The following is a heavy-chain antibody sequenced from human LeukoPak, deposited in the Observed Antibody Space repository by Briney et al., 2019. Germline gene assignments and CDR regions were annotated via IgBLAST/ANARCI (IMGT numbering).Heavy chain of an antibody. CDR1: GGSISGYY. V-gene: IGHV4-34*01. Sequence: SETLSLTCAVYGGSISGYYWSWIRQPPGKGLEWIGEINHSGSTNYNPSLKSRVTISVDTSKNQFSLKLSSVTAADTAVYYCARTGAEVAAAGPFDYWGQGTLVTVSS. CDR3: ARTGAEVAAAGPFDY. CDR2: INHSGST. J-gene: IGHJ4*02. D-gene: IGHD6-13*01.